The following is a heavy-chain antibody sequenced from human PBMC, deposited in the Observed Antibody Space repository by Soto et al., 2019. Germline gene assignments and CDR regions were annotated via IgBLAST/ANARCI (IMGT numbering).Heavy chain of an antibody. CDR2: IFSNDEN. V-gene: IGHV2-26*01. J-gene: IGHJ5*02. D-gene: IGHD1-26*01. CDR3: ARIRSGGGSHTDNWFDP. CDR1: GFSLSNARMG. Sequence: QVTLKESGPVLVKPTETLTLTCTVSGFSLSNARMGVSWIRQPPGTALEWLSHIFSNDENSYSTSLKSRLTISKDTSKGQVVLTMTNMDPVDTATYYCARIRSGGGSHTDNWFDPWGQGTLVTVSS.